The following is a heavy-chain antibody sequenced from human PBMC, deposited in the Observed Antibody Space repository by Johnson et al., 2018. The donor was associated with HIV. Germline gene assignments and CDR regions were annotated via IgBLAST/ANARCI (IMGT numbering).Heavy chain of an antibody. CDR1: GFTFSSYV. Sequence: QVQLVESGGGVVQPGRSLRLSCAASGFTFSSYVMHWVRQAPGKGLEWVAFISYDGSNKYYADSVKGRFSISRDNAKNTLYLQMNSLRAEDTAVYYCARVSDDYGGNPAAWGAFDIWGQGTMVTVSA. V-gene: IGHV3-30-3*01. CDR3: ARVSDDYGGNPAAWGAFDI. D-gene: IGHD4-23*01. CDR2: ISYDGSNK. J-gene: IGHJ3*02.